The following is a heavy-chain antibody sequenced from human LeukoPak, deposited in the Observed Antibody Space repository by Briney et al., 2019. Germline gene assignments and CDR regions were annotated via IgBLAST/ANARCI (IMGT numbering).Heavy chain of an antibody. CDR1: GYSFTNYW. Sequence: GESLKISCKGSGYSFTNYWISWVRQMPGKGLEWMGIIYPGDSDARYSPSFQGQVTISADKSISTAYLQWSSLKASDTAMYYCARRPGATPAGGPDVDPWGQGTLVTVSS. V-gene: IGHV5-51*01. CDR3: ARRPGATPAGGPDVDP. D-gene: IGHD6-25*01. J-gene: IGHJ5*02. CDR2: IYPGDSDA.